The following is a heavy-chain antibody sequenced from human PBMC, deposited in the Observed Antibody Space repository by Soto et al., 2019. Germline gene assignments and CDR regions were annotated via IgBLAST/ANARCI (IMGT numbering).Heavy chain of an antibody. Sequence: GSLRLSCAASGFTFSSYSMNWVRQAPGKGLEWVSSISSSSSYIYYADSVKGRFTIPRDNAKNSLYLQMNSLRAEDTAVYYCARGTSYSSSWSVWFDPWGQGTLVTVSS. D-gene: IGHD6-13*01. CDR3: ARGTSYSSSWSVWFDP. J-gene: IGHJ5*02. CDR2: ISSSSSYI. V-gene: IGHV3-21*01. CDR1: GFTFSSYS.